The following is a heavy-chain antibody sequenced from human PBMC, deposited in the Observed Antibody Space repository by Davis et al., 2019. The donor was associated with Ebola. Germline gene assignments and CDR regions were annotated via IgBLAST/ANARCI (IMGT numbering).Heavy chain of an antibody. J-gene: IGHJ3*02. CDR1: GGSISSGDYY. CDR2: IYYSGST. D-gene: IGHD3-16*01. V-gene: IGHV4-30-4*01. CDR3: ARDLRLRLGTPSGAFDI. Sequence: PSETLSLTCTVSGGSISSGDYYWSWIRQPPGKGLEWIGYIYYSGSTYYNPSLKSRVTISVDTSKNQFSLKLSSVTAADTAVYYCARDLRLRLGTPSGAFDIWGQGTMVTVSS.